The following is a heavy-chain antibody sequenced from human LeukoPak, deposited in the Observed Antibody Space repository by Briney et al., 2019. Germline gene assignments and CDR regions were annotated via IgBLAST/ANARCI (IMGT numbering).Heavy chain of an antibody. CDR3: ARWNEGLDY. Sequence: SETLSLTCTVSGASISGYYWSWIRQPPGKGLEWIGYIGYSGSTNYNPSLKSRVTISVDTSKNQFSLKLSSVTAADTAVYSCARWNEGLDYWGQGTLVTVSS. CDR2: IGYSGST. J-gene: IGHJ4*02. V-gene: IGHV4-59*01. CDR1: GASISGYY. D-gene: IGHD1-1*01.